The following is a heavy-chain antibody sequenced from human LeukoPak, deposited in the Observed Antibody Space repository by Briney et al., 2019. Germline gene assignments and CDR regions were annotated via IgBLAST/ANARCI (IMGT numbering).Heavy chain of an antibody. CDR2: IVVGSSNT. J-gene: IGHJ3*01. Sequence: SVKVSCKASGFTFTSSAMQWVRQARGQRLEWIGWIVVGSSNTNYPQKFQERVTITRDMSTTTSYMELSSLRSEDTAMYYCAVDRDYYGSGGDAFDLWGQGTMVTVSS. CDR3: AVDRDYYGSGGDAFDL. V-gene: IGHV1-58*02. CDR1: GFTFTSSA. D-gene: IGHD3-10*01.